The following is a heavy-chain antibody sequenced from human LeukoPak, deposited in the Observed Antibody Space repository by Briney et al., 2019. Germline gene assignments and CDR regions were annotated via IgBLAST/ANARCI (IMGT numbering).Heavy chain of an antibody. CDR1: GGSISSYY. Sequence: SETLSLTCTVSGGSISSYYWSWIRRPPGKGLEWVGYIYYSGSTNYNPSLKSRVTISVDTSKNQFSLKLSSVTAADTAVYYCARGGHYYGSGSYYTGDAFDIWGQGTMVTVSS. J-gene: IGHJ3*02. D-gene: IGHD3-10*01. CDR3: ARGGHYYGSGSYYTGDAFDI. V-gene: IGHV4-59*01. CDR2: IYYSGST.